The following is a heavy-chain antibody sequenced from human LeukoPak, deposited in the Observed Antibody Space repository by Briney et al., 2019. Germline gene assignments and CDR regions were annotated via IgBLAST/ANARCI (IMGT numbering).Heavy chain of an antibody. Sequence: PGGSLRLSCAASGFTVSSNYMSWVRQAPGEGLEWVSVIYSGGSTYYADSVKGRSTISRDNSKNTLYLQMNSLRAEDTAVYYCASGYCGGDCYSLDYWGQGTLVTVSS. D-gene: IGHD2-21*02. CDR1: GFTVSSNY. CDR3: ASGYCGGDCYSLDY. CDR2: IYSGGST. V-gene: IGHV3-53*01. J-gene: IGHJ4*02.